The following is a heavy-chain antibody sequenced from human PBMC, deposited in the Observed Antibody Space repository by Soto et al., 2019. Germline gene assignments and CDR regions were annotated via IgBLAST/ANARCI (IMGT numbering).Heavy chain of an antibody. D-gene: IGHD3-3*01. CDR1: GFTFSSYS. J-gene: IGHJ3*02. Sequence: GGSLRLSCAASGFTFSSYSMNWVRQAPGKGLEWVSSISSSSSYIYYADSVKGRFTISRDNAKNSLYLQMNSLRAEDTAVYYCARREYDFWSGYYPAGAFDIWGQGTMVTV. CDR3: ARREYDFWSGYYPAGAFDI. CDR2: ISSSSSYI. V-gene: IGHV3-21*01.